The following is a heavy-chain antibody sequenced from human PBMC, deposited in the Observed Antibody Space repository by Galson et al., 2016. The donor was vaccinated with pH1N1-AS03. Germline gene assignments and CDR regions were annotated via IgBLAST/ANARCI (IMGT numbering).Heavy chain of an antibody. J-gene: IGHJ4*02. CDR1: GFTFSNSD. CDR2: IKSKSEGGTT. D-gene: IGHD3-22*01. V-gene: IGHV3-15*01. CDR3: TADLDYYDSSSFYSDFDS. Sequence: SLRLSCAASGFTFSNSDMNWVRQAPGKGLEWVGRIKSKSEGGTTNYATPVKGRFTISRDDSKNTLFLQMNSLKTADTALYYCTADLDYYDSSSFYSDFDSWGQGILVTVSS.